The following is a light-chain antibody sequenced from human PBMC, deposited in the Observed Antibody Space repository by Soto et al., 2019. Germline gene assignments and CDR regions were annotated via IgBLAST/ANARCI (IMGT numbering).Light chain of an antibody. J-gene: IGKJ1*01. CDR1: QSVNSN. CDR2: GAS. Sequence: EIMMTQSPATLSVSPGEGATLSCRASQSVNSNLAWYQQKPGQAPRLLTYGASTRATDIPARFGGSGSGTEFTLTISSLQSEDFAVYYCQQYNNWPRTFGQGTKV. CDR3: QQYNNWPRT. V-gene: IGKV3-15*01.